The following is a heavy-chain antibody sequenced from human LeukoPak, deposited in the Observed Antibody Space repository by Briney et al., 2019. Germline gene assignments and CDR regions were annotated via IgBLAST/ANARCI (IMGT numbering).Heavy chain of an antibody. J-gene: IGHJ4*02. CDR2: INAYNGNT. Sequence: ASVKVSCKASGYIFTNYGINWVRQAPGQGLEWMGWINAYNGNTNYSRKFQGRVTMTTDTSTSTAYMELRSLRSGDTAMYYCTRVPGLPDYWGQGTLVTVSS. D-gene: IGHD2-15*01. V-gene: IGHV1-18*01. CDR3: TRVPGLPDY. CDR1: GYIFTNYG.